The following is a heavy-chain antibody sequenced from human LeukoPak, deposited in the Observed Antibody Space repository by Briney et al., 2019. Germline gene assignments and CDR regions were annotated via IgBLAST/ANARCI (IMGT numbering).Heavy chain of an antibody. J-gene: IGHJ5*02. V-gene: IGHV3-7*05. CDR1: GFTFSSYW. Sequence: GGSLRLSCAASGFTFSSYWMSWVRQAPGKGLEWVATIKQDGSEKYYVDSVKGRFTISRDNAKNSLYLQMNSLRAEDTAVYYCARDLLIAVAGTNWFDPWGQGTLVTVSS. CDR2: IKQDGSEK. D-gene: IGHD6-19*01. CDR3: ARDLLIAVAGTNWFDP.